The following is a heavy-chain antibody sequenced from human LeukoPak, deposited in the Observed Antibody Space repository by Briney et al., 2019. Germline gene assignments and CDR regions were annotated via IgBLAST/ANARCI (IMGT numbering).Heavy chain of an antibody. D-gene: IGHD6-19*01. CDR3: ASLSLSYSSGWYWIDY. J-gene: IGHJ4*02. CDR1: GFTFSSYS. CDR2: ISSTSSYI. V-gene: IGHV3-21*04. Sequence: GGSLRLSCAASGFTFSSYSMNWVRQAPGKGLERVSSISSTSSYIYYADSLKGRFAISRDNSKNTLSLEMNSLRAEDTAIYYCASLSLSYSSGWYWIDYWGQGTLVTVST.